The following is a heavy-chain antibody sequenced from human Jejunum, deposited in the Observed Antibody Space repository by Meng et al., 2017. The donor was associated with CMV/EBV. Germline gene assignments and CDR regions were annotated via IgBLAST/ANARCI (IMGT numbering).Heavy chain of an antibody. CDR3: AHFVGGYYPSRPDY. V-gene: IGHV2-5*02. D-gene: IGHD1-26*01. CDR2: IYRGDDK. CDR1: GFSPSTSGEG. Sequence: QESGPGLVKPTQTLTLTCSYSGFSPSTSGEGVGWIRQPPGKALEWLALIYRGDDKRYSPSLNSRLTIAKDTSKNEVVLTLTNMGPIDTGTYYCAHFVGGYYPSRPDYWGQGTLVTVSS. J-gene: IGHJ4*02.